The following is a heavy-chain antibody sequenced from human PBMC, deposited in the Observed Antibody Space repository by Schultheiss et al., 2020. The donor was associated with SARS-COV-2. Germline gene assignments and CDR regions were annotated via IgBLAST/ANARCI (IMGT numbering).Heavy chain of an antibody. V-gene: IGHV3-72*01. CDR3: ARVGRGVNNGFDF. Sequence: GESLKISCAASGFTVSSNYMSWVRQAPGKGLEWVGRARNKANSYTTEYAASVKGRFTISRDDSKNTAYLQMNSLRVEDTAVYYCARVGRGVNNGFDFWGQGTLVTVSS. D-gene: IGHD3-10*01. CDR2: ARNKANSYTT. J-gene: IGHJ4*02. CDR1: GFTVSSNY.